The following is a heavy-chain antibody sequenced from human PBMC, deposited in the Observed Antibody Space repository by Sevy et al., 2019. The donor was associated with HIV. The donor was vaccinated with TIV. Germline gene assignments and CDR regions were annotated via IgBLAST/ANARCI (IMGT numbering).Heavy chain of an antibody. CDR2: IWYDGSNK. D-gene: IGHD3-22*01. CDR1: GFTFSSYG. CDR3: ARDIAANYYDSSGYYSGPFDY. V-gene: IGHV3-33*01. Sequence: GGSLRLSCAASGFTFSSYGMHWVRQAPGKGLEWVAVIWYDGSNKYYADSVKGRFTISRDNSENTLYLQMNSLRAEDTTVYYCARDIAANYYDSSGYYSGPFDYWGQGTLATVSS. J-gene: IGHJ4*02.